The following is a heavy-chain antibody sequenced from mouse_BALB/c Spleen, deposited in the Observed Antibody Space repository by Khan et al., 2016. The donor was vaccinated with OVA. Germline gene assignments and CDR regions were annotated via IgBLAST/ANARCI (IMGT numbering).Heavy chain of an antibody. CDR3: SRCAGSRSFAC. CDR1: GSSITSAYS. CDR2: IHSSGVT. J-gene: IGHJ2*01. V-gene: IGHV3-1*02. D-gene: IGHD1-1*01. Sequence: EVQLQESGPDLVKPSQSLSLTCTVTGSSITSAYSWHWVRQFPGNKLEWMGYIHSSGVTNYNPSLKSRVSISRDTSKNQFFLQLNSVTTEDTATYYCSRCAGSRSFACWGQGSTLTVSA.